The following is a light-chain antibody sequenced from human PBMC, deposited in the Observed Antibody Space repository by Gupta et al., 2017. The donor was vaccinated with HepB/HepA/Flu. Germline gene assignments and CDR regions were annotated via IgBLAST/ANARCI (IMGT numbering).Light chain of an antibody. V-gene: IGKV2-30*01. Sequence: EVVLTQSPLSLPVTLGQTASISCRSSQSLVYSDGTTYLSWFQQRPGQSPRRLIYKVSNRDSGVPDRFSGSGSGTDFTLKITRGEAEDVAIYYCGQGELCPLTFGRGTKVDIK. J-gene: IGKJ4*01. CDR1: QSLVYSDGTTY. CDR3: GQGELCPLT. CDR2: KVS.